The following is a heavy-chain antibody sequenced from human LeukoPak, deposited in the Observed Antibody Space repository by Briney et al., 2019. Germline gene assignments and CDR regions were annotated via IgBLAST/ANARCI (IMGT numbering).Heavy chain of an antibody. CDR2: ISSSSNYT. CDR1: GFTFSDYY. J-gene: IGHJ4*02. V-gene: IGHV3-11*06. Sequence: GGSLRLSCAASGFTFSDYYMTWLRQAPGKSLEWVSYISSSSNYTNYADSVKGRFTISRDNAKNSLFLQMNSLRAEDTAIYYCASDEGNYFDYWGQGTLVTVSS. CDR3: ASDEGNYFDY.